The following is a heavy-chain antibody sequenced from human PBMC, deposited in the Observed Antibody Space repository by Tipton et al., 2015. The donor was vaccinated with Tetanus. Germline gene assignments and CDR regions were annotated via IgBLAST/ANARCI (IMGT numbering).Heavy chain of an antibody. D-gene: IGHD3-10*01. J-gene: IGHJ4*02. CDR1: GFTFNDYS. CDR3: ARGINLWGDSTSSQFDN. Sequence: RSLRLSCIASGFTFNDYSMHWVRQPPGKGLEWVSGITWNSGNIGYADSVKGRVTISRDNAKNSLYLQLHDLRTEDTAFYYCARGINLWGDSTSSQFDNWGQGALVTVSS. CDR2: ITWNSGNI. V-gene: IGHV3-9*01.